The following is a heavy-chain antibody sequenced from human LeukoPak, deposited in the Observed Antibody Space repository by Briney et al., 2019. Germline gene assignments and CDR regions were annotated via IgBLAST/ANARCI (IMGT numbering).Heavy chain of an antibody. CDR3: ARGRIVLMVYAIWGAFDI. CDR2: INPNSGGT. Sequence: ASVKVSCKASGYTFTGYYMHWVRQAPGQGLEWMGWINPNSGGTNYAQKFQGRVTMTRDTSISTAYMELSRLRPDDTAVYYCARGRIVLMVYAIWGAFDIWGQGTMVTVSS. J-gene: IGHJ3*02. CDR1: GYTFTGYY. D-gene: IGHD2-8*01. V-gene: IGHV1-2*02.